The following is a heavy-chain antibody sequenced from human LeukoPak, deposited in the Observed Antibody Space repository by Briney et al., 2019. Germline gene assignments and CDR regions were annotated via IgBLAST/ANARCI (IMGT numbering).Heavy chain of an antibody. CDR3: AREARRGVEVKAFDI. CDR1: GYTFTNYD. V-gene: IGHV1-8*01. Sequence: ASVKDSCKASGYTFTNYDINWVRQATGQGLEWMGWMNPNTGNTGHVEKFQGRVTMTRNTSISTAYMELSSLRSEDTAVYYCAREARRGVEVKAFDIWGQGTVVSVSS. J-gene: IGHJ3*02. CDR2: MNPNTGNT. D-gene: IGHD1-1*01.